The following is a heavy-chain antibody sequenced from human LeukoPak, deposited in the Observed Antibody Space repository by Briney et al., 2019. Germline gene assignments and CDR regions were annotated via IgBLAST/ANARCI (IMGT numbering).Heavy chain of an antibody. J-gene: IGHJ4*02. V-gene: IGHV3-23*01. D-gene: IGHD7-27*01. CDR3: VDWGATY. CDR1: GFTFSSYA. CDR2: ISDSGGST. Sequence: GGSLRLSCAASGFTFSSYAMSLVRQAPGKGLEWVSSISDSGGSTYYAASLQGRFAISRDNSRNTLYLQMNSLRAEDTAVYYCVDWGATYWGQGTLVTVSS.